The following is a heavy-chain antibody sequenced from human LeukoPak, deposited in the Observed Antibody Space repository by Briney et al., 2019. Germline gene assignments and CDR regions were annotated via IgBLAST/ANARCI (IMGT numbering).Heavy chain of an antibody. CDR2: IYYSGST. D-gene: IGHD4-23*01. CDR3: ARTAVETDAFDI. CDR1: GGSISSSSYY. V-gene: IGHV4-39*07. J-gene: IGHJ3*02. Sequence: SETLSLTCTVSGGSISSSSYYWGWIRQPPGKGLEWIGSIYYSGSTNYNPSLKSRVTISVDTSKNQFSLKLSSVTAADTAVYYCARTAVETDAFDIWGQGTMVTVSS.